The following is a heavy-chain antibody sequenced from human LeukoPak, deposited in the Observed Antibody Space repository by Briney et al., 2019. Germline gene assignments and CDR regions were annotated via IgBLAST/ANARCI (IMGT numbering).Heavy chain of an antibody. Sequence: SETLSLTCSVSGVSISAYYWSWIRQPAGKGLEWIGRIYPGESIYASENTNYNPSLKSRVSTSGDTSKNQVSLKLRSVTAADTAVYYCARDPTTVTTIFDSWGQGTLVTVSS. V-gene: IGHV4-4*07. CDR2: IYPGESIYASENT. CDR3: ARDPTTVTTIFDS. J-gene: IGHJ4*02. D-gene: IGHD4-17*01. CDR1: GVSISAYY.